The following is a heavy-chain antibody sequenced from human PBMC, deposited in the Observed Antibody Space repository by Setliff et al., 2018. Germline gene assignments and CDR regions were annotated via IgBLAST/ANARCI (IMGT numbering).Heavy chain of an antibody. Sequence: PSETLSLTCSVSGGSISNSSLYWGWIRQPPGKGLEWIGSINYHGDIFHDGTTHSTYCNASLKSRLTISVDTSKNQFSLKLWSVTAADTAVYYCARTGTYRYFDYWGQGALVTVSS. V-gene: IGHV4-39*01. CDR1: GGSISNSSLY. D-gene: IGHD1-1*01. CDR2: INYHGDIFHDGTTHST. J-gene: IGHJ4*02. CDR3: ARTGTYRYFDY.